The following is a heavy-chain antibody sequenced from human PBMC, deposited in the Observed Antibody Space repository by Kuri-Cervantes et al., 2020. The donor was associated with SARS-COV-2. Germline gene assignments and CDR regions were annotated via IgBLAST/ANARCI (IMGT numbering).Heavy chain of an antibody. Sequence: GESLKISCTASGFPFKNHAVTWVRQAPGKGLEWVSSIGATGDITYSPDSVKGRFTISRDNAKNSLYLQMNSLRAEDTAVYYCAKVGSYCGDCVDYWGQGTLVTVSS. D-gene: IGHD2-21*02. V-gene: IGHV3-23*01. J-gene: IGHJ4*02. CDR3: AKVGSYCGDCVDY. CDR2: IGATGDIT. CDR1: GFPFKNHA.